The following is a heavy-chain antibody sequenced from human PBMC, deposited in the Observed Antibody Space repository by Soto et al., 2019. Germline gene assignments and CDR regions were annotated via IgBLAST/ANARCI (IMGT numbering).Heavy chain of an antibody. D-gene: IGHD1-26*01. CDR3: ARVRSYDSAFDY. Sequence: PSETLSLTCAVYGGSFSGYYWSWIRQPPGKGLEWIGEINHSGSTNYNPSLKSRVTISVDTSKNQFSLKLSSVTAADTAVYYCARVRSYDSAFDYWGQGTLVTVSS. V-gene: IGHV4-34*01. J-gene: IGHJ4*02. CDR2: INHSGST. CDR1: GGSFSGYY.